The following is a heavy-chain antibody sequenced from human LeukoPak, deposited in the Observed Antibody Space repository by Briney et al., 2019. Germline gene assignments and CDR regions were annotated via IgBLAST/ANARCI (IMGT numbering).Heavy chain of an antibody. Sequence: GGSLRLSCAASGFTFSSYGMHWVRQAPGKGLEWVAFIRNDGSNKYYADSVKGRFTISRDNSKNTVYLQMNSLRAEDTAVYHCAILDSSGWYCFDYWGQGTLVTVSS. CDR1: GFTFSSYG. D-gene: IGHD6-19*01. V-gene: IGHV3-30*02. J-gene: IGHJ4*02. CDR3: AILDSSGWYCFDY. CDR2: IRNDGSNK.